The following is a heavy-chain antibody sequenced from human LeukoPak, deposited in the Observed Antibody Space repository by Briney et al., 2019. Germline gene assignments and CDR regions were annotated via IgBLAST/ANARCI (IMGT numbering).Heavy chain of an antibody. V-gene: IGHV4-34*01. CDR2: INHSGST. Sequence: SETLSLTCAVYRASFSGYYRSWIRQPPGKGLEWIGEINHSGSTNYNPSLKSRVTISVDTSKNQFSLKLSSVTAADTAVYYCARGVATIVGYYYGMDVWGQGTTVTVSS. D-gene: IGHD5-12*01. J-gene: IGHJ6*02. CDR1: RASFSGYY. CDR3: ARGVATIVGYYYGMDV.